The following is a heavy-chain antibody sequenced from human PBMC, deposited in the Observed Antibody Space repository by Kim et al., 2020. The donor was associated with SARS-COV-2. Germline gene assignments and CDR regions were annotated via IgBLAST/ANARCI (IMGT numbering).Heavy chain of an antibody. CDR3: ARHPWYDILTGYSEGGAFDI. Sequence: SETLSLTCTVSGGSISSSSYYWGWIRQPPGKGLEWIGSIYYSGSTYYNPSLKSRVTISVDTSKNQFSMKLSSVTAADTAVYYCARHPWYDILTGYSEGGAFDIWGQGTMVTVSS. V-gene: IGHV4-39*01. CDR1: GGSISSSSYY. CDR2: IYYSGST. D-gene: IGHD3-9*01. J-gene: IGHJ3*02.